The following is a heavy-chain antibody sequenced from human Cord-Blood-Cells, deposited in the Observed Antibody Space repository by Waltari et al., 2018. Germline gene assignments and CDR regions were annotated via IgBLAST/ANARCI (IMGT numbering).Heavy chain of an antibody. J-gene: IGHJ4*02. CDR2: IKQDGSEK. D-gene: IGHD3-16*01. CDR1: GFTFSSYW. V-gene: IGHV3-7*01. Sequence: EVQLVESGGGLVQPGGSLRLSCAASGFTFSSYWMSWVRQAPGKGLEWVGSIKQDGSEKYDVDSVKGRFTISRDNAKNSLYLQMNILRAEDTAVYYCARDEGLGDFDYWGQGTLVTVSS. CDR3: ARDEGLGDFDY.